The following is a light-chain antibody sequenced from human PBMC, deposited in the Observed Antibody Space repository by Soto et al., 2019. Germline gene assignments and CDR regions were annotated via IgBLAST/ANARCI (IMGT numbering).Light chain of an antibody. V-gene: IGLV1-44*01. CDR2: SNN. CDR1: TSNIGSNT. Sequence: QSVLTQPPSASGTPGQRVTISCSGSTSNIGSNTVNWYQQLPGTAPKLLFYSNNQRPSGVPDRFSGSRSGTSASLAISGLQSEDEADYYCAAWDDSLNGYVFVTGTKLTVL. CDR3: AAWDDSLNGYV. J-gene: IGLJ1*01.